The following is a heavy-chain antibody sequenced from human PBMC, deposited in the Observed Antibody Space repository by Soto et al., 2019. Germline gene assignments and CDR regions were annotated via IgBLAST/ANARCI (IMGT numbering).Heavy chain of an antibody. Sequence: GGSLRLSCAASGFTFSSYDMSWVRQAPGKGLEWVSAISGRGGSTYYADSVKGRFTISRDNAKNTLYLQMNSLRAEDTAMYYCARDLRAVGMASRFDPWGQGTLVTVSS. CDR3: ARDLRAVGMASRFDP. CDR1: GFTFSSYD. J-gene: IGHJ5*02. V-gene: IGHV3-23*01. CDR2: ISGRGGST. D-gene: IGHD6-13*01.